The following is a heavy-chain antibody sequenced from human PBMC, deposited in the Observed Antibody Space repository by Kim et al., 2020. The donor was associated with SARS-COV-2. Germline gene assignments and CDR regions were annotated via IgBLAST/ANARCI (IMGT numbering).Heavy chain of an antibody. CDR3: ARVRGTESSPSLLRRRYYYGMDV. CDR1: GGTFSSYA. D-gene: IGHD3-22*01. Sequence: SVKVSCKASGGTFSSYAISWVRQAPGQGLEWMGGIIPIFGTANYAQKFQGRVTITADESTSTAYMELSSLRSEDTAVYYCARVRGTESSPSLLRRRYYYGMDVWGQGTTVTVSS. V-gene: IGHV1-69*13. J-gene: IGHJ6*02. CDR2: IIPIFGTA.